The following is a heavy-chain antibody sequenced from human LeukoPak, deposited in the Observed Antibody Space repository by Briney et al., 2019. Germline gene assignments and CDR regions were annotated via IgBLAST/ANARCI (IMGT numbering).Heavy chain of an antibody. J-gene: IGHJ4*02. Sequence: GGSLRLSCVVSGFNFFDYVMIWVRQAPGKGLEWVSSIDRSGSNTYYADFVKGQFTISRDNSKNTLFLQMNSLRAEDTAAYHCASKTGKTGTYDWGQGTLVTVSS. CDR3: ASKTGKTGTYD. CDR1: GFNFFDYV. CDR2: IDRSGSNT. V-gene: IGHV3-23*05. D-gene: IGHD1-1*01.